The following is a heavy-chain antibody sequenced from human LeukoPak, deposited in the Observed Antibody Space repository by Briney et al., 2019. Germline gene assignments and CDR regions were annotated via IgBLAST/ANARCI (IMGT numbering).Heavy chain of an antibody. CDR1: GGSISSGGYY. D-gene: IGHD4-11*01. CDR3: VRHTTTAATTTFAS. CDR2: IYYSGPT. J-gene: IGHJ4*02. Sequence: PSQTLSLTCTVSGGSISSGGYYWGWIRQPPGKGLEWIGSIYYSGPTNYTPSLKSRVTISVDTSKNQFSLRVTSVTAADTAVYYCVRHTTTAATTTFASWGQGTLVTVSS. V-gene: IGHV4-39*01.